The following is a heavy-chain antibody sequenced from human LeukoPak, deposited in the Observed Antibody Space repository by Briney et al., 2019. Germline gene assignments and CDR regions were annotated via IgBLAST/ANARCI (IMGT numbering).Heavy chain of an antibody. CDR2: MNPNSGNT. D-gene: IGHD3-22*01. V-gene: IGHV1-8*01. CDR1: GYTFTSYD. J-gene: IGHJ5*02. Sequence: ASVKVSCKASGYTFTSYDINWVRQAPGQGLEWMGWMNPNSGNTGYAQKFQGRVTMTRGTSISTTYMELSSLRSEDTAVYYCARMSYYDSSGDNWFDPWGQGTLVTVSS. CDR3: ARMSYYDSSGDNWFDP.